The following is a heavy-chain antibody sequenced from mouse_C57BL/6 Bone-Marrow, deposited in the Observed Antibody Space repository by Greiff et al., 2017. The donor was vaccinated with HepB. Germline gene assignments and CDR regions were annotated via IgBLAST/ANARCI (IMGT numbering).Heavy chain of an antibody. J-gene: IGHJ4*01. CDR3: ARSGVPYAMDY. CDR2: IYPGSGST. V-gene: IGHV1-55*01. Sequence: QVQLQHPGAELVKPGASVKMSCKASGYTFTSYWITWVKQRPGQGLEWIGDIYPGSGSTNYNEKFKSKATLTVDTSSSTAYMQLSSLTSEDSAVYYCARSGVPYAMDYWGQGTSVTVSS. CDR1: GYTFTSYW. D-gene: IGHD3-2*02.